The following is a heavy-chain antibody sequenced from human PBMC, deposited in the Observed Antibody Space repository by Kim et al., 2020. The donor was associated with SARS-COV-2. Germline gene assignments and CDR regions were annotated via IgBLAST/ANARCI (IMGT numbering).Heavy chain of an antibody. CDR3: ARPLIAAAGTRRYYYYYM. Sequence: SETLSLTCAVYGGSFSGYYWSWIRQPPGKGLEWIGEINHSGSTNYNPSLKSRVTISVDTSKNQFSLKLSSVTAADTAVYYCARPLIAAAGTRRYYYYYM. CDR2: INHSGST. J-gene: IGHJ6*03. D-gene: IGHD6-13*01. CDR1: GGSFSGYY. V-gene: IGHV4-34*01.